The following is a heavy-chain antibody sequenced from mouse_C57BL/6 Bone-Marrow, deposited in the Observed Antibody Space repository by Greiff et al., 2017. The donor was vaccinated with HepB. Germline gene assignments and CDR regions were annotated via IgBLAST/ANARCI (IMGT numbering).Heavy chain of an antibody. V-gene: IGHV15-2*01. CDR2: ILPSIGRT. J-gene: IGHJ1*03. Sequence: VQLQQSGSELRSPGSSVKLSCKDFDSEVFPIAYMSWVRQKPGHGFEWIGGILPSIGRTIYGEKFEDKATLDADTLSNTAYLELNSLTSEDSAIYYCARRGDGYPCFDVWGTGTTVTVSS. CDR1: DSEVFPIAY. CDR3: ARRGDGYPCFDV. D-gene: IGHD2-3*01.